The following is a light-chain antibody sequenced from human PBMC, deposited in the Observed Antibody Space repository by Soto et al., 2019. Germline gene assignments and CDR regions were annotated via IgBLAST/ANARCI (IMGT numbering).Light chain of an antibody. Sequence: DIQLTQSPSSLSASVGDSVTITCRASKGISNWLAWYQQKPGKAPNLLIHSASILQSWVPSRFSGSGSGTEFTLSINSLQPADFATYYCQQSYSFPYTFGQGTKLEIK. CDR2: SAS. CDR1: KGISNW. J-gene: IGKJ2*01. CDR3: QQSYSFPYT. V-gene: IGKV1-12*01.